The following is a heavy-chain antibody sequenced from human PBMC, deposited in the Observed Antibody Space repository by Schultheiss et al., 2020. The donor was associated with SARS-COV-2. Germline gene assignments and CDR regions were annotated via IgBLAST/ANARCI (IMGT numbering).Heavy chain of an antibody. V-gene: IGHV4-59*01. D-gene: IGHD3-16*02. CDR1: GGSISSYY. J-gene: IGHJ1*01. CDR3: ALHYDWGSYRPPGPYFQH. CDR2: IYYSGST. Sequence: LSLTCTVSGGSISSYYWSWIRQPPGKGLEWIGYIYYSGSTNYNPSLKSRVTISVDTSKNQFSLKLSSVTAADTAVYYCALHYDWGSYRPPGPYFQHWGQGTLVTVSS.